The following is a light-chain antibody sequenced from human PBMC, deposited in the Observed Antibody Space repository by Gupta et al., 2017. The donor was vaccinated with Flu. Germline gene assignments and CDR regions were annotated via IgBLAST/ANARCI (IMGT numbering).Light chain of an antibody. CDR2: AAF. Sequence: GDRITITCRASQGIGNNLGWYQQKPGKAPKRLIYAAFNLESGVPSRVSGSGSGTEFTLTISSLQPEDFATYYCLQHNSFPFTFGPGTKVDIK. J-gene: IGKJ3*01. CDR3: LQHNSFPFT. CDR1: QGIGNN. V-gene: IGKV1-17*01.